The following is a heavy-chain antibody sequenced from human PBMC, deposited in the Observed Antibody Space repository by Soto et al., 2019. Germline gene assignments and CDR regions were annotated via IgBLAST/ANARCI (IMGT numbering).Heavy chain of an antibody. D-gene: IGHD3-22*01. CDR2: INHSGST. Sequence: PSETLSLTCAVYGGSFIGYYWSLIRHPPGKGLEWIVEINHSGSTNYNPSLKSRVTISVDTSKNQFSLKLSSVTAADTAVYYCARDYYDSSGYPFDYWGQGTLVTVS. J-gene: IGHJ4*02. CDR3: ARDYYDSSGYPFDY. CDR1: GGSFIGYY. V-gene: IGHV4-34*01.